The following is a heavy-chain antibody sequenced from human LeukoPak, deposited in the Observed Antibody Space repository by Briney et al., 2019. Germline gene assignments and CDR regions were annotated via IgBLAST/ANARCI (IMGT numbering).Heavy chain of an antibody. CDR3: TRYSGYPGDY. J-gene: IGHJ4*02. V-gene: IGHV3-7*03. D-gene: IGHD5-12*01. Sequence: PGGSLRLSCAASGFTFTTYWMSWVRQTPGKGLEWLASIKQDGSEKYYVDSVEGRFTVSRDNAKNSLYLQMNSLRVEDTGVYYCTRYSGYPGDYWGQGTLVTVSS. CDR1: GFTFTTYW. CDR2: IKQDGSEK.